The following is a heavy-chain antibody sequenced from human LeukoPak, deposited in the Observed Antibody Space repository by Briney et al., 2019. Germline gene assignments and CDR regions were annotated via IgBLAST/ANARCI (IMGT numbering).Heavy chain of an antibody. J-gene: IGHJ4*02. Sequence: PSETLSLTCAVYGGSFSGYYWSWIRQPPGKGLDWIGYISYSGNTNYNSSLKSRITMSVDTSRNQFSLRLSSVTAADTAVYYCARLSSGFYFDYWGQGTLVTVSS. CDR1: GGSFSGYY. V-gene: IGHV4-34*10. D-gene: IGHD3-22*01. CDR2: ISYSGNT. CDR3: ARLSSGFYFDY.